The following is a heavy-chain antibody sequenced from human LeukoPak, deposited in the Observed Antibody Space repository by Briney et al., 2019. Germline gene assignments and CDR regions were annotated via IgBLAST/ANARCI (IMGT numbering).Heavy chain of an antibody. CDR2: INTNTGNP. D-gene: IGHD3-9*01. J-gene: IGHJ6*02. Sequence: GASVKVSCKASGYTFTSYAMNWVRQAPGQGLEWMGWINTNTGNPTYAQGFTGRFVFSLDTSVSTACLQISSLKAEDTAVYYCARVRYYDILTGYLHTGDYYGMDVWGQGTTVTVSS. CDR1: GYTFTSYA. V-gene: IGHV7-4-1*02. CDR3: ARVRYYDILTGYLHTGDYYGMDV.